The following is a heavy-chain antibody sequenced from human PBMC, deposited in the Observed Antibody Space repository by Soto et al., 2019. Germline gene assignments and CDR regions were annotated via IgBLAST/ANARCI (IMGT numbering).Heavy chain of an antibody. J-gene: IGHJ5*02. CDR1: GYTFTSYY. CDR3: ARDKGTMVRDNWFDP. D-gene: IGHD3-10*01. V-gene: IGHV1-46*03. Sequence: ASVKVSCKASGYTFTSYYMHWVRQAPGQGLEWMGIINPSGGSTSYAQKSQGRVTMTRDTSTSTVYMELSSLRSEDTAVYYCARDKGTMVRDNWFDPWGQGTLVTVSS. CDR2: INPSGGST.